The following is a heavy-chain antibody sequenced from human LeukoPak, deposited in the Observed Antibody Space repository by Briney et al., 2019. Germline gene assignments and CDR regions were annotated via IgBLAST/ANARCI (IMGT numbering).Heavy chain of an antibody. CDR3: AKSSPPPLRY. V-gene: IGHV3-30*04. CDR2: ISYDGSNK. J-gene: IGHJ4*02. Sequence: GGSLRLSCAASGFTFSSYAMHWVRQAPGKGLEWVAVISYDGSNKYYADSVKGRFTISRDNSKNTLYLQMNSLRAEDTAVYYCAKSSPPPLRYWGQGTLVTVSS. CDR1: GFTFSSYA.